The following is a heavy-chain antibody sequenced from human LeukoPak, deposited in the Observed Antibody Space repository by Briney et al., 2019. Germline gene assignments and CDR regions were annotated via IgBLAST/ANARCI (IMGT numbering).Heavy chain of an antibody. CDR2: ISGSGGTT. V-gene: IGHV3-23*01. J-gene: IGHJ4*02. Sequence: GGSLRLSCAASGFTFSIYAMSWVRQAPGKGLEWVSGISGSGGTTYYADSVKGRFTISRDNSKNTLYVQMNSLRAEDTAVYYCAKDRFYVGGSYSPFDYWGQGTLVAVSS. CDR3: AKDRFYVGGSYSPFDY. D-gene: IGHD1-26*01. CDR1: GFTFSIYA.